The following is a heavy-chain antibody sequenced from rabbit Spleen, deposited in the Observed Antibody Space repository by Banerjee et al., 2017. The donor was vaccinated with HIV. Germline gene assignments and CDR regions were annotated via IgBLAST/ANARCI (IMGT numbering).Heavy chain of an antibody. J-gene: IGHJ4*01. CDR3: ARETSSGWGVVSYYFNL. Sequence: QSLEESGGDLVKPGASLTLTCTASGFSFIAGYYMCWVRQAPGKGLEWIGFIYTGNGKNYYASWAKRRFTISSASSTTVTLQMTSLTAADTATYFCARETSSGWGVVSYYFNLWGQGTLVTVS. V-gene: IGHV1S40*01. D-gene: IGHD4-1*01. CDR2: IYTGNGKN. CDR1: GFSFIAGYY.